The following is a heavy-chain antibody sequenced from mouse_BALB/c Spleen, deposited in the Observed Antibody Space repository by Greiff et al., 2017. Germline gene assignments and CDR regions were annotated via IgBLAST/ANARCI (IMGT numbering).Heavy chain of an antibody. CDR1: GFTFSSYA. CDR3: ARYYGSSYYAMDY. V-gene: IGHV5-9-4*01. D-gene: IGHD1-1*01. Sequence: EVQLVESGGGLVKPGGSLKLSCAASGFTFSSYAMSWVRQSPEKRLEWVAEISSGGSYTYYPDTVTGRFTISRDNAKNTLYLEMSSLRSEDTAMYYCARYYGSSYYAMDYWGQGTSVTVSS. J-gene: IGHJ4*01. CDR2: ISSGGSYT.